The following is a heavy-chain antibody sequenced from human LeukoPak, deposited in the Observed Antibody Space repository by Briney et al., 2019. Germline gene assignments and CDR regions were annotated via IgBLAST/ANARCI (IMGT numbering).Heavy chain of an antibody. CDR2: ISYDGSNK. Sequence: GGSLRLSCAASGFTFSSYGTHWVRQAPGKGLEWVAVISYDGSNKYYADSVKGRFTISRDNSKNTLYLQMNSLRAEDTAVYYCAKDLGCVAYYYGSGSSRFDPWGQGTLVTVSS. J-gene: IGHJ5*02. CDR1: GFTFSSYG. V-gene: IGHV3-30*18. CDR3: AKDLGCVAYYYGSGSSRFDP. D-gene: IGHD3-10*01.